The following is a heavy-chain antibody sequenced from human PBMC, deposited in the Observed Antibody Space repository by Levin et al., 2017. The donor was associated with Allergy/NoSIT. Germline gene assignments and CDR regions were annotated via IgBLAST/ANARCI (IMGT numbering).Heavy chain of an antibody. V-gene: IGHV4-61*01. D-gene: IGHD2-2*01. CDR1: GGSVSSGSTH. J-gene: IGHJ6*02. Sequence: PSETLSLTCTVSGGSVSSGSTHWSWIRQTPGTGLEWIGCIHYSGTTKYNPSLKSRVAISLDTSKNQFSLRLSSVTAADTAVYFCARDRVVPGGSDYYYYGMDVWGQGTTITASS. CDR2: IHYSGTT. CDR3: ARDRVVPGGSDYYYYGMDV.